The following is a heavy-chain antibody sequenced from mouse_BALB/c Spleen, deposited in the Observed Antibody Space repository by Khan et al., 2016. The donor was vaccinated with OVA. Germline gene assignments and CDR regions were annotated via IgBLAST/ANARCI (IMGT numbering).Heavy chain of an antibody. CDR2: INPHIGET. D-gene: IGHD1-1*01. CDR1: GYSFTGYF. Sequence: EVQLVESGPELVKPGALVKISCKASGYSFTGYFMNWVMQSHGKSLEWIGRINPHIGETFYNQKFKGKATLTVDESSSTAHMELRSLASEDSAVYYCARKNGSDFDYWGQGTTLTVSS. V-gene: IGHV1-20*02. CDR3: ARKNGSDFDY. J-gene: IGHJ2*01.